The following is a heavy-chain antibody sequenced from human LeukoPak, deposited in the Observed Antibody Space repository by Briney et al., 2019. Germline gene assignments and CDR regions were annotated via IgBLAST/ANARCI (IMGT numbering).Heavy chain of an antibody. CDR1: GFTFTDYY. Sequence: GASVKVSCKTSGFTFTDYYIHWVRLAPGQGLEWMGWINPNSGGTNYAQKFQGRVTMTRDTSISTAYMELSRLRSDDTAVYYCASSDYDILTGYYIDYWGQGTLVTVSS. D-gene: IGHD3-9*01. V-gene: IGHV1-2*02. J-gene: IGHJ4*02. CDR2: INPNSGGT. CDR3: ASSDYDILTGYYIDY.